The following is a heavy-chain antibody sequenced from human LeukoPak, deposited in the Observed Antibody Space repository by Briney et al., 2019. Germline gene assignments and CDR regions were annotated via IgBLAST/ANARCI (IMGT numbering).Heavy chain of an antibody. J-gene: IGHJ3*02. D-gene: IGHD2-15*01. CDR2: INPSGGST. Sequence: GASVKVSCKASGYTFTSYYMHWVRQAPGQGLEWMGIINPSGGSTSYAQKFQGRVTMTRDTSTSTVYMELSSLRSEDTAVYYCARDLVVAAPPDAFDIWGQGTMVTVSS. V-gene: IGHV1-46*01. CDR3: ARDLVVAAPPDAFDI. CDR1: GYTFTSYY.